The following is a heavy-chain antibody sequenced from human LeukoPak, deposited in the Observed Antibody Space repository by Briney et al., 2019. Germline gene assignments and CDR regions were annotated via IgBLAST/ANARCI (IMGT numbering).Heavy chain of an antibody. CDR2: VYSGGST. D-gene: IGHD5-18*01. CDR3: ARRSLTALSWFDP. J-gene: IGHJ5*02. V-gene: IGHV4-61*02. CDR1: GGSTITGSYY. Sequence: SQTLSLTCTVSGGSTITGSYYWSWIRQPAGKGLEWIGRVYSGGSTHYNPSLKSRVTISIDTSKNQFSLHLTSVTAADTATYYCARRSLTALSWFDPWGQGALVTVSS.